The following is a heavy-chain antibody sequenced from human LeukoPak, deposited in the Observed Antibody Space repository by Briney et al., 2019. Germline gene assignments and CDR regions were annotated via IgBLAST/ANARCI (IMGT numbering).Heavy chain of an antibody. CDR3: ARNGWKSLDY. Sequence: GGSLRLSCAASGFTFSSYAMSWVRQAPGKGLEWVSAISGSGGSTYYADSVKGRFTISRDNAKNSLYLQMNSLRDEDTAVYYCARNGWKSLDYWGQGTLVTVSS. CDR2: ISGSGGST. CDR1: GFTFSSYA. V-gene: IGHV3-23*01. J-gene: IGHJ4*02. D-gene: IGHD1-1*01.